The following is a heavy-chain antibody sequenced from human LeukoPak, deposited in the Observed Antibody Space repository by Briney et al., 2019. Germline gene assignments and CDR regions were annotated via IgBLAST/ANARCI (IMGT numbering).Heavy chain of an antibody. CDR2: IYHSGST. CDR3: ARRGYTFGGVIVKIFDY. V-gene: IGHV4-4*02. Sequence: EPSETLSLTCAVSGGSISSSNWWSWVRQPPGKGLEWIGEIYHSGSTNYNPSLKSRVTISVDKSKNQFSLKLSSVTAADTAVYYCARRGYTFGGVIVKIFDYWGQGTLVTVSS. J-gene: IGHJ4*02. CDR1: GGSISSSNW. D-gene: IGHD3-16*02.